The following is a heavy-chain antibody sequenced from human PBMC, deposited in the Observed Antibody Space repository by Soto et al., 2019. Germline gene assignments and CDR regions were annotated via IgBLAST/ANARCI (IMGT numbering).Heavy chain of an antibody. CDR2: TYYRSRWYN. CDR1: GDSVSSNSAA. Sequence: SQTLSLTCAISGDSVSSNSAAWNWIRQSPSRGLEWLGRTYYRSRWYNDYAVSVKSRITVNPDTSKNQFSLHLNSVTPEDTAVYYCAGTISLQWYYMDVWDKGTTVTLSS. D-gene: IGHD1-7*01. CDR3: AGTISLQWYYMDV. J-gene: IGHJ6*03. V-gene: IGHV6-1*01.